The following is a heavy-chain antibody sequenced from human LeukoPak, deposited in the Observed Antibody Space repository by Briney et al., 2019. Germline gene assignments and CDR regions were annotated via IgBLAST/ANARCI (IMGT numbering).Heavy chain of an antibody. D-gene: IGHD1-1*01. V-gene: IGHV1-2*02. J-gene: IGHJ4*02. CDR3: ARGTGAPNYFDY. CDR2: INPNGGGR. CDR1: GYTFTGYY. Sequence: ASVKVSCKASGYTFTGYYIHWVRQAPGQGLEWMAWINPNGGGRNYAQEFKGRVGVTRDSSISTAYMELSGLTSDDTAVFYCARGTGAPNYFDYWCQGTLVTVSS.